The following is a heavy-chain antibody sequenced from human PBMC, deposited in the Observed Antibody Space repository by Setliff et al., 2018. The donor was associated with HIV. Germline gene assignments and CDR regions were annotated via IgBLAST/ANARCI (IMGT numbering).Heavy chain of an antibody. CDR1: GYSFINHA. J-gene: IGHJ4*03. Sequence: ASVKVSCKASGYSFINHAMHWVRQAPGQRLEWMGWINVGSGKTQYSQEFQGRVTITADKATSTVYMEVSSLRSDDTAVYYCARGPERYSSDSNGYYYDYWGQGTVVTVSS. D-gene: IGHD3-22*01. CDR3: ARGPERYSSDSNGYYYDY. V-gene: IGHV1-3*01. CDR2: INVGSGKT.